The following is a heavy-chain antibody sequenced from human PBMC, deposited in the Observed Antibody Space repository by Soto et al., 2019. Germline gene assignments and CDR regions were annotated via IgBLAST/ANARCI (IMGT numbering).Heavy chain of an antibody. D-gene: IGHD1-26*01. CDR3: TTDLVEGGGVGY. CDR1: GFTFSNAW. V-gene: IGHV3-15*07. J-gene: IGHJ4*02. Sequence: GGSLRLSCAASGFTFSNAWMNWVRQAPGKGLEWVGRIKSTGDGATTDYAATVKGRFTITSDNSKNTLYLQMNSVKTEDTAVYYCTTDLVEGGGVGYWGQGTLVTVSS. CDR2: IKSTGDGATT.